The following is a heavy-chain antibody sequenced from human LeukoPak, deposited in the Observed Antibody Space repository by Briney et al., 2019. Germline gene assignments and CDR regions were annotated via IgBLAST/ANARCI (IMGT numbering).Heavy chain of an antibody. V-gene: IGHV4-61*01. J-gene: IGHJ3*02. D-gene: IGHD4-17*01. CDR3: AYYGDYGKDAFDI. Sequence: SETLSLTCTVSGASISSGSYYWSWIRQPPGKGLEWIGYIYYSGSTNYNPSLKSRVTISVDTSKNQFSLKLSSVTAADTAVYYCAYYGDYGKDAFDIWGQGTMVTVSS. CDR2: IYYSGST. CDR1: GASISSGSYY.